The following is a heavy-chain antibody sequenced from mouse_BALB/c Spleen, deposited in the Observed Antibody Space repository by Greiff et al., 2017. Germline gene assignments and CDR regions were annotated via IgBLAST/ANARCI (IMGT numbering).Heavy chain of an antibody. Sequence: EVQVVESGGGLVQPGESLKLSCESNEYDFPSHDMSWVRKTPEKRLEWVAAINSDGGSTYYPDTMERRFIISRDNTKKTLYLQMSSLRSEDTALYYCARRVKRYPIAYWGQGTLVTVSA. J-gene: IGHJ3*01. CDR1: EYDFPSHD. D-gene: IGHD2-14*01. CDR3: ARRVKRYPIAY. CDR2: INSDGGST. V-gene: IGHV5-2*01.